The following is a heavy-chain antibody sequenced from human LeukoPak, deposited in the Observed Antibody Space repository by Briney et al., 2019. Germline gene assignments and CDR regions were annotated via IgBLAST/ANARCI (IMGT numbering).Heavy chain of an antibody. J-gene: IGHJ4*02. CDR1: GGSFSGDY. Sequence: SETLSLTCAVYGGSFSGDYWNWIRQPPGKGLEWIGDINHSGTNSNPSLKSRVTISVDRSKNQFSLKLSSVTAADTAVYYCARRPRYSSGWYYFDSWGQGTLVTVSS. CDR2: INHSGT. V-gene: IGHV4-34*01. CDR3: ARRPRYSSGWYYFDS. D-gene: IGHD6-19*01.